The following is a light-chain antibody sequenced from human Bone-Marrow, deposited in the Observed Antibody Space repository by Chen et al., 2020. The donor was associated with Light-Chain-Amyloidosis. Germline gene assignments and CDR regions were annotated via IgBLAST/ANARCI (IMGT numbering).Light chain of an antibody. CDR2: DDS. J-gene: IGLJ3*02. CDR1: NIGSTS. Sequence: YVLTQPPSLSVAPGQTATLACGGNNIGSTSVHWYQQTPGQAPLLVVYDDSDRPSGIPERLSGSNSGNTATLTISRVEAGDEADYYCQVWDRSSDRPVFGGGTKLTVL. CDR3: QVWDRSSDRPV. V-gene: IGLV3-21*02.